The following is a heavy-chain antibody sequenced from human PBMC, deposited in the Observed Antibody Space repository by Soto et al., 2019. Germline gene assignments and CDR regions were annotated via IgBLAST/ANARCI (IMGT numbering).Heavy chain of an antibody. D-gene: IGHD5-18*01. CDR1: GFTFTNYA. Sequence: QVQLVQSGAEVKKPGASVKISCKASGFTFTNYAIHWVRQAPGQRLEWMGWINGGDGDTKYSQNSQGRVSITRDTSASTAYMELSSLKSEDTAMYYCASSWKHLYCFRYWGQGTLVTVSS. J-gene: IGHJ4*02. V-gene: IGHV1-3*01. CDR2: INGGDGDT. CDR3: ASSWKHLYCFRY.